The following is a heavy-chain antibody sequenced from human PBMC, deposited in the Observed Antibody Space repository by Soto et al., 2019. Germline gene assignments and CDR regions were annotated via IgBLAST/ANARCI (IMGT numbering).Heavy chain of an antibody. V-gene: IGHV3-21*01. CDR1: GFTFRSFT. CDR2: ISSNSAYI. CDR3: TRDASRDSSARGSFDP. D-gene: IGHD6-13*01. J-gene: IGHJ5*02. Sequence: PGGSLRLSCAASGFTFRSFTMNWVRQAPGKGLEWVSTISSNSAYIYYTDALRGRFTISRDNAKNSLHLQMNSLRAEDTAVYYCTRDASRDSSARGSFDPPCPGPLLTV.